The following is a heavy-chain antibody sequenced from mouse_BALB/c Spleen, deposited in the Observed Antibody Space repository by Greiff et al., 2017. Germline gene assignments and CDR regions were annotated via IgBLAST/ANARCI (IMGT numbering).Heavy chain of an antibody. CDR2: ILPGSGST. D-gene: IGHD1-2*01. Sequence: VQLQESGAELMKPGASVKISCKATGYTFSSYWVEWVKQRPGHGLEWIGEILPGSGSTNYNEKFKGKATFTADTSSNTAYMQLSSLTSEDSAVYYCARHGLRFAYWGQGTLVTVSA. CDR1: GYTFSSYW. J-gene: IGHJ3*01. V-gene: IGHV1-9*01. CDR3: ARHGLRFAY.